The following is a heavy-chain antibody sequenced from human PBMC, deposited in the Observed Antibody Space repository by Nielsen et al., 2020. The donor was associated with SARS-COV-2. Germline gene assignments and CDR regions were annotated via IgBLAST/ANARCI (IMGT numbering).Heavy chain of an antibody. CDR1: GGSISSYY. J-gene: IGHJ4*02. CDR2: IYYSGST. V-gene: IGHV4-59*01. CDR3: AGRKDGYNRGDY. D-gene: IGHD5-24*01. Sequence: SETLSLTCTVSGGSISSYYWSWIRQPPGKGLEWIGYIYYSGSTNYNPSLKSRVTISVDTSKNQFSLKLSSVTAADTAVYYCAGRKDGYNRGDYWGQGTLVTVSS.